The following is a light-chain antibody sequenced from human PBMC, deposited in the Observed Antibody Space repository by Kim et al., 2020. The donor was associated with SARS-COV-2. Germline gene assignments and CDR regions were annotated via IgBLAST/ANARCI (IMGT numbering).Light chain of an antibody. J-gene: IGLJ3*02. Sequence: GKTVKMSCTRSSGNIAGTYVQWYQQRPGRPPTNVIYEDDLRPSGVPDRFSGSIDRSSNSASLTISGLRTEDEADYYCQSYDSNIWVFGGGTQLTVL. V-gene: IGLV6-57*01. CDR1: SGNIAGTY. CDR3: QSYDSNIWV. CDR2: EDD.